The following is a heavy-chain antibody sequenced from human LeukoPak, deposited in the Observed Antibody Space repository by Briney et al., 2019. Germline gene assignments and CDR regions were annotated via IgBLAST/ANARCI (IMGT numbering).Heavy chain of an antibody. CDR3: ARALYDSSGYYEVDEGMGSHDY. Sequence: GGSLRLSCAASGFTFSSYWMSWVRQAPGKGLEWVANIKQDGSEKYYVDSVKGRFTISRDNAKNSLYLQMNSLRAEDTAVYYCARALYDSSGYYEVDEGMGSHDYWGQGTLVTVSS. V-gene: IGHV3-7*01. D-gene: IGHD3-22*01. CDR2: IKQDGSEK. CDR1: GFTFSSYW. J-gene: IGHJ4*02.